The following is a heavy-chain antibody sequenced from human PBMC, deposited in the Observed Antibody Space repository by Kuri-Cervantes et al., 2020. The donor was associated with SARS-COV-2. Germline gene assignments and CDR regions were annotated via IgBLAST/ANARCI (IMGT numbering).Heavy chain of an antibody. V-gene: IGHV3-23*01. CDR1: GFTFSNYA. CDR2: ISGSGSST. CDR3: AKSGEDRYYYYYYMDV. D-gene: IGHD1-26*01. Sequence: GESLKISCAASGFTFSNYAMNWVRQAPGKGLEWVSTISGSGSSTYYADSVKGRFTISRDNSKNTLYLQMNSLRAEDTAVYYCAKSGEDRYYYYYYMDVWGKGTTVTVSS. J-gene: IGHJ6*03.